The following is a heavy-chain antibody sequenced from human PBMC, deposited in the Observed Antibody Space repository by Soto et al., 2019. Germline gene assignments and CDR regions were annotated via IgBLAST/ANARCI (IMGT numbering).Heavy chain of an antibody. D-gene: IGHD1-26*01. Sequence: EVQLVESGGGLVQPGGSLRLSCAASGFTFSTYWIHWVRQAPGKGLVWVSRINSDGSSTNYADSVKGRFTISRDNAKNRLFLQMTSLRAENPAVYSCARDGWGGGRDMDVWGQGTTVTVSS. CDR1: GFTFSTYW. V-gene: IGHV3-74*01. CDR3: ARDGWGGGRDMDV. J-gene: IGHJ6*02. CDR2: INSDGSST.